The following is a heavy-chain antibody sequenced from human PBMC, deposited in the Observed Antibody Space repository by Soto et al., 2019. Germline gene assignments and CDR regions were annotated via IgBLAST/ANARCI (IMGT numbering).Heavy chain of an antibody. V-gene: IGHV1-2*02. Sequence: ASMKGSCKASGYTFTGYYIHWVRQAPGQGLERRGWINPNSGVTNYAQNVQGRSTMTRDTSISTAYLELSRLRSDDTAVYYCVRVFIGYDSEHYYYYGMDVWGQGTTVTVSS. D-gene: IGHD5-12*01. CDR3: VRVFIGYDSEHYYYYGMDV. CDR1: GYTFTGYY. CDR2: INPNSGVT. J-gene: IGHJ6*02.